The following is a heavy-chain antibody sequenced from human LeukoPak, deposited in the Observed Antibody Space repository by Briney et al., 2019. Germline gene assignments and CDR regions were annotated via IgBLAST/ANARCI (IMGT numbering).Heavy chain of an antibody. CDR1: GGTFSSYA. Sequence: ASVKVSCKASGGTFSSYAIIWVRQAPGQGLEWMGRIIPILGIANYAQKFQGRVTITADKSTSTAYMELSSLRSEDTAVYYCARDRTAAAGTYYYYYGMDVWGQGTTVTVSS. CDR2: IIPILGIA. J-gene: IGHJ6*02. D-gene: IGHD6-13*01. CDR3: ARDRTAAAGTYYYYYGMDV. V-gene: IGHV1-69*04.